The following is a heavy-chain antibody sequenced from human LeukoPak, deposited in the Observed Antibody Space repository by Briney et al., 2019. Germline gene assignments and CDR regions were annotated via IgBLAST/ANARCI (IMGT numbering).Heavy chain of an antibody. J-gene: IGHJ3*02. V-gene: IGHV4-4*02. CDR1: GVSISSSNW. CDR3: ARIPGGDCSGGSCRNAFDI. CDR2: IYHSGST. D-gene: IGHD2-15*01. Sequence: SETLSLTCAVSGVSISSSNWWSWVRQPPGKGLEWIGEIYHSGSTNYNPSLKSRVTISVDRSKNQFSLKLSSVTAADTAVYYCARIPGGDCSGGSCRNAFDIWGQGTMVTVSS.